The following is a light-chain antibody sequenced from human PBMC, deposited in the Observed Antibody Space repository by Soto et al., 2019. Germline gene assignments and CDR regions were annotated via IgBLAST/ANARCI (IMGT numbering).Light chain of an antibody. Sequence: EIVMTQSPATLSVSPGERATLSCRASQSVSNNLAWYQQRPGQAPRLLIYDASTRATGVPARFSGSGSGTEFTLTINGLRSEDFAVYYCHQYNNWPRTFGQGTKVEIK. V-gene: IGKV3-15*01. CDR2: DAS. CDR1: QSVSNN. J-gene: IGKJ1*01. CDR3: HQYNNWPRT.